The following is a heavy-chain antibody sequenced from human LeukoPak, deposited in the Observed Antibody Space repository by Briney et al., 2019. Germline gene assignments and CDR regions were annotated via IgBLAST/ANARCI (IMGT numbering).Heavy chain of an antibody. CDR3: ARGYCSGGSCYGGWFDP. D-gene: IGHD2-15*01. V-gene: IGHV1-2*02. J-gene: IGHJ5*02. CDR1: GYTFNNYD. Sequence: ASVKVSCKASGYTFNNYDINWVRQATGQGLEWMGWINPNSGGTNYAQKFQGRVTMTRDTSISTAYMELSRLRSDDTAVYYCARGYCSGGSCYGGWFDPWGQGTLVTVSS. CDR2: INPNSGGT.